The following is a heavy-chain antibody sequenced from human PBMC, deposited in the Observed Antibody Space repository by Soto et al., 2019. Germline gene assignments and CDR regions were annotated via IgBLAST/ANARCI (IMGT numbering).Heavy chain of an antibody. CDR2: INPSGGST. V-gene: IGHV1-46*01. D-gene: IGHD7-27*01. CDR1: GYTFTSYY. Sequence: QVQLVQSGAEVKKPGASVKVSCKASGYTFTSYYMHWVRQAPGQGLEWMGIINPSGGSTSYAQKLQGRVTMIRDTCTSTVYMELRSLRSEDTAVDYCARGGSRDQPGDFDYWVHGTLVTVSS. CDR3: ARGGSRDQPGDFDY. J-gene: IGHJ4*01.